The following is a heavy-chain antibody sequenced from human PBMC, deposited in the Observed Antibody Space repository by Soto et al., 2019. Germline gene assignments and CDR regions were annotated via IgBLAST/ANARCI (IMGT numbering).Heavy chain of an antibody. Sequence: EVQLLESGGGLVQPGGSLRLSCAASGFTFSSYAMSWVRQAPGKGLEWVSAISGSGGSTYYADSVKGRFTISRDNSKNPLYLQMNSLRAEDTAVYYCAGGWEQQLVDFDYWGQGTLVTVSS. CDR3: AGGWEQQLVDFDY. V-gene: IGHV3-23*01. CDR1: GFTFSSYA. CDR2: ISGSGGST. J-gene: IGHJ4*02. D-gene: IGHD6-13*01.